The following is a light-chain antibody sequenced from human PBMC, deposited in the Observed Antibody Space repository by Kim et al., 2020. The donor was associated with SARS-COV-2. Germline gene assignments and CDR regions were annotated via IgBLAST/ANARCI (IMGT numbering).Light chain of an antibody. J-gene: IGLJ2*01. V-gene: IGLV3-9*01. CDR2: RDS. CDR1: NIGSKN. Sequence: VALGQTARSTCGGNNIGSKNVHWYQQKPGQAPVLVIYRDSNRPSGIPERFSGSNSGNTATLTISRAQAGDEADYYCQVWDSSTVVFGGGTKLTVL. CDR3: QVWDSSTVV.